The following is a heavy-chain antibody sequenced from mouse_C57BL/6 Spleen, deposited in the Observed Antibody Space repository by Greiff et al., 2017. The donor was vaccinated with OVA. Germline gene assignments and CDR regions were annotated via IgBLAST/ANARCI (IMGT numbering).Heavy chain of an antibody. CDR2: ISSGGSYT. V-gene: IGHV5-6*01. J-gene: IGHJ2*01. CDR3: ARQRGGIFDY. Sequence: EVQRVESGGDLVKPGGSLKLSCAASGFTFSSYGMSWVRQTPDKRLEWVATISSGGSYTYYPDSVKGRFTISRDNAKNTLYLQMSSLKSEDTAMYYCARQRGGIFDYWGQGTTLTVSS. CDR1: GFTFSSYG. D-gene: IGHD1-1*02.